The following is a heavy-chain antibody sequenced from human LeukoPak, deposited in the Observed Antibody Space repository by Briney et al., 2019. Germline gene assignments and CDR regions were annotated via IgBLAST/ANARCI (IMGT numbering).Heavy chain of an antibody. V-gene: IGHV4-59*01. D-gene: IGHD3-16*01. CDR1: GGSISSYY. J-gene: IGHJ4*02. Sequence: SETLSLTCTVSGGSISSYYWSWIRQPPGKGLEWIGYIYYSGSTNYNPPLKSRVTISVDTSKNQFSLKLSSVTAADTAVYYCARFGSSLPMDWGQGTLVTVSS. CDR3: ARFGSSLPMD. CDR2: IYYSGST.